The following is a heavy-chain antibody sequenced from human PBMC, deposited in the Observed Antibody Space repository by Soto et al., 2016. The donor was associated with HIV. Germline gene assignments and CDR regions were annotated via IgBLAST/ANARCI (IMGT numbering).Heavy chain of an antibody. J-gene: IGHJ5*02. CDR1: GFTFSNAW. D-gene: IGHD3-16*01. CDR3: TSHLYPT. Sequence: EVQLVESGGGLVKPGGSLRLSRAVSGFTFSNAWMSWVRQAPGKGLEWVGRIKSETDGGTTDYAAPVKGRFTISRDDSKNTLYLQMNSLKTEDTAVYYCTSHLYPTWGQGMLVTVSS. V-gene: IGHV3-15*01. CDR2: IKSETDGGTT.